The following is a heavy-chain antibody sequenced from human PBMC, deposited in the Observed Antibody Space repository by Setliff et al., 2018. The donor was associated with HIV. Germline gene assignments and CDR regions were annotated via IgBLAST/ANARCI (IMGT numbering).Heavy chain of an antibody. CDR3: SVIDY. CDR2: IYFTGSS. CDR1: GDSISGFY. V-gene: IGHV4-59*01. Sequence: SETLSLTCTVSGDSISGFYWSWIRKPPGAGLEWIGSIYFTGSSDNNPSLKSRVTLSVDTSKHQLSLKLSSVTAADTAVYYCSVIDYWGQGTLVTVSS. J-gene: IGHJ4*02.